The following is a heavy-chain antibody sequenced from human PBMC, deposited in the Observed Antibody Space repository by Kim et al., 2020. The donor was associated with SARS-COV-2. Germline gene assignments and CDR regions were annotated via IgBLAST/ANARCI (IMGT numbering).Heavy chain of an antibody. V-gene: IGHV5-51*01. Sequence: SFQGQVTISADKSISTAYLQWSSLKASDTAMYYCARHEYYGSGSMVGFDYWGQGTLVTVSS. CDR3: ARHEYYGSGSMVGFDY. D-gene: IGHD3-10*01. J-gene: IGHJ4*02.